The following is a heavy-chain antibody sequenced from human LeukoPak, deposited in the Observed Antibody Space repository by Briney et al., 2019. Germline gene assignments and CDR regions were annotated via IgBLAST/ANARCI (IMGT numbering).Heavy chain of an antibody. CDR3: VRDASGYYYTSGLIDY. CDR2: IKHDGSEK. CDR1: GFTFSTYS. J-gene: IGHJ4*02. V-gene: IGHV3-7*01. D-gene: IGHD3-22*01. Sequence: PGGSLRLSCAASGFTFSTYSMNWVRQAPGKGLEWVANIKHDGSEKYYVDSVKGRFTISRDNAKNSLYLQMNSLRAEDTAFYYCVRDASGYYYTSGLIDYWGQGTLVTVSS.